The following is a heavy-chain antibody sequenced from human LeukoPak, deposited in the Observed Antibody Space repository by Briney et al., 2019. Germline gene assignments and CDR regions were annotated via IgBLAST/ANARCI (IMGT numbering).Heavy chain of an antibody. V-gene: IGHV3-23*01. CDR3: ANPRGYYGSGSPSDPEYFQH. Sequence: GGTLRLSCAASGFTFSSHGMSWVRQAPGKGLEWVSTISGSGDNTYYADSVKGRFTISRDNSKNTLYLQMNSLRAEDTAVYYCANPRGYYGSGSPSDPEYFQHWGQGTLVTVSS. J-gene: IGHJ1*01. D-gene: IGHD3-10*01. CDR2: ISGSGDNT. CDR1: GFTFSSHG.